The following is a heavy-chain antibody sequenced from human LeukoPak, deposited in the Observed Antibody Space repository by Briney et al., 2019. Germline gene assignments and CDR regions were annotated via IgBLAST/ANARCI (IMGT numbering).Heavy chain of an antibody. V-gene: IGHV1-2*02. CDR3: ARVPALYSSSWSVFDY. D-gene: IGHD6-13*01. CDR2: IKPNSGGT. CDR1: GYIFIGYY. J-gene: IGHJ4*02. Sequence: GASVKVSCKASGYIFIGYYMHWVRQAPGQGLEWMGWIKPNSGGTKYAQKFQGRVTMTRDTSISTAYMELSRLRSDDTAVYYCARVPALYSSSWSVFDYWGQGTLVTVSS.